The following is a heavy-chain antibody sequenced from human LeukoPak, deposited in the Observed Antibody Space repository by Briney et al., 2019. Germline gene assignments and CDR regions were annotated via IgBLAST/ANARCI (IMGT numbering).Heavy chain of an antibody. CDR2: IYYSGST. V-gene: IGHV4-59*01. CDR1: GGSISSYY. Sequence: SETLSLTCTVSGGSISSYYWSWIRQPPGKGLEWIGYIYYSGSTNYNPSLKSRVTISVDTSKNQFSLKPSSVTAADTAVYYCARADYYDSSGYYDYWGQGTLVTVSS. J-gene: IGHJ4*02. CDR3: ARADYYDSSGYYDY. D-gene: IGHD3-22*01.